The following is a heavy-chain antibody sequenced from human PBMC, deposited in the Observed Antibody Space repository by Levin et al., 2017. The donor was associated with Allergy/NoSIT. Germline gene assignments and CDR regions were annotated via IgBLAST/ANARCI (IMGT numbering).Heavy chain of an antibody. J-gene: IGHJ6*02. Sequence: ASVKVSCKASGYTFTSYAMHWVRQAPGQRLEWMGWINAGNGNTKYSQKFQGRVTITRDTSASTAYMELSSLRSEDTAVYYCARVLYDSSGYQARYYYDDYGMDVWGQGTTVTVSS. V-gene: IGHV1-3*01. CDR3: ARVLYDSSGYQARYYYDDYGMDV. CDR1: GYTFTSYA. CDR2: INAGNGNT. D-gene: IGHD3-22*01.